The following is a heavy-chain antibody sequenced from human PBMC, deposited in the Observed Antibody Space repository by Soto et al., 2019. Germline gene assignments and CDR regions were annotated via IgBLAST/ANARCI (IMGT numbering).Heavy chain of an antibody. V-gene: IGHV4-39*01. CDR3: ARINGYFDL. Sequence: SETLSLTCTVSGGSISSSSYYWGWIRQPPGKGLKWIGSIYYRESAYYNPSLKSRVTISVDTSKNQFSLKLSSVTAADTAVYYCARINGYFDLWGRGTLVTFSS. D-gene: IGHD3-16*01. CDR1: GGSISSSSYY. J-gene: IGHJ2*01. CDR2: IYYRESA.